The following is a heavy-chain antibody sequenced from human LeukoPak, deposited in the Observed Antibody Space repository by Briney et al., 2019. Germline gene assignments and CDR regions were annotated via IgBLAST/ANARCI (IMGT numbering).Heavy chain of an antibody. CDR3: AREAGIGAMNLDY. Sequence: PGGSLRLSCAASGFTFSSYAMHWVRQAPGKGLEYVSAISSNGGSTYYANSVKGRFTISRDNSKNTLYLQMGSLRAEDMAVYYCAREAGIGAMNLDYWGQGTLVTVSS. V-gene: IGHV3-64*01. CDR2: ISSNGGST. D-gene: IGHD2-15*01. CDR1: GFTFSSYA. J-gene: IGHJ4*02.